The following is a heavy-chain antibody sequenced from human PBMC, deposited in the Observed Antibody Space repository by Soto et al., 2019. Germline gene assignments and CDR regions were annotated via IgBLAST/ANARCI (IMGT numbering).Heavy chain of an antibody. CDR1: GFTLSTYW. J-gene: IGHJ4*02. CDR3: AGSAWWIHSH. D-gene: IGHD2-15*01. CDR2: IKQDGIDK. Sequence: EVQLVESGGGLVQPGGSLRLSCAGSGFTLSTYWVNWVRQAPGQGLEWVANIKQDGIDKNYADSVKGRFTISRDNAKHSVFLEMNSLRAEDTAVDYCAGSAWWIHSHGGQGTQVRVSS. V-gene: IGHV3-7*03.